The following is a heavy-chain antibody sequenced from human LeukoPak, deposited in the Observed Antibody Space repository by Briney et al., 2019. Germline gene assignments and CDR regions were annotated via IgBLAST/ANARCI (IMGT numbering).Heavy chain of an antibody. Sequence: GGSLRLSCAASGFTFSAYGMHWVRQALGKGLEWVAVISYDESKKRYVDSVKGRFTISRDNSKNTMYLQMNSLRAEDTAVYYCARDEAYPGGFLDLWGRGTLVTVSS. J-gene: IGHJ2*01. CDR1: GFTFSAYG. CDR2: ISYDESKK. CDR3: ARDEAYPGGFLDL. V-gene: IGHV3-30*03. D-gene: IGHD2-8*02.